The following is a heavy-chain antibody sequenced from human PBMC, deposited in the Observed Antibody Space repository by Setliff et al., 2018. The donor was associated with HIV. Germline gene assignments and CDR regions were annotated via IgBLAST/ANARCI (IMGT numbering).Heavy chain of an antibody. CDR2: IGSAGDAT. CDR3: AKFVGAGSDYFDF. J-gene: IGHJ4*02. V-gene: IGHV3-23*01. Sequence: SLRLFCAASGLPFSNFAMGWVRQAPGKGLQWVAFIGSAGDATNYAYAVQGRFTISRDNSKNRVYLQMNSLRVDDTATYYCAKFVGAGSDYFDFWGRGAQVTVSS. D-gene: IGHD6-13*01. CDR1: GLPFSNFA.